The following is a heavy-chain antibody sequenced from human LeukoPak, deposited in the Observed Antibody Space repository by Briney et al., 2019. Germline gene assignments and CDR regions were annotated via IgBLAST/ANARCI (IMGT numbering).Heavy chain of an antibody. CDR1: GGSISSGGYY. V-gene: IGHV4-30-2*01. J-gene: IGHJ6*03. CDR3: AAGIALYYYMDV. D-gene: IGHD6-13*01. CDR2: IYHSGST. Sequence: PSETLSLTCTVSGGSISSGGYYWSWIRQPPGKGLEWIGYIYHSGSTYYNPSLKSRVTISVDRSKNQFSLKLSSVTAADTAVYYCAAGIALYYYMDVWGIGTTVTVSS.